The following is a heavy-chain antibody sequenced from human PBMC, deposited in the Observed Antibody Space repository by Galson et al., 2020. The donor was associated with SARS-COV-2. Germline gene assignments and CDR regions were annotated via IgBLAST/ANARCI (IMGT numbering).Heavy chain of an antibody. D-gene: IGHD3-22*01. CDR2: IYWDDDK. J-gene: IGHJ5*02. V-gene: IGHV2-5*02. CDR1: GFSLSTSGVG. Sequence: KLSGPTLVKPTQTLTLTCTFSGFSLSTSGVGVGWIRQPPGNALEWLALIYWDDDKRYSPSLKSRLTITKDTTKNQVVLTMTNMDPVDTATYYCARKGLVVVKGWFDPWGQVTLVTVSS. CDR3: ARKGLVVVKGWFDP.